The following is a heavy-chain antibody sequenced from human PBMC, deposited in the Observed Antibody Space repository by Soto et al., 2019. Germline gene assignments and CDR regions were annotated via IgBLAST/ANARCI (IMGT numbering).Heavy chain of an antibody. Sequence: EASVTGSCTASGGTFSSYAISWVRQAPGQGLEWMGGIIPIFGTANYAQKFQGRVTITADESTSTAYMELSSLRSEDTAVYYCARETNSGYDAFDIWGQGTMVNVSS. CDR3: ARETNSGYDAFDI. D-gene: IGHD5-12*01. CDR1: GGTFSSYA. V-gene: IGHV1-69*01. J-gene: IGHJ3*02. CDR2: IIPIFGTA.